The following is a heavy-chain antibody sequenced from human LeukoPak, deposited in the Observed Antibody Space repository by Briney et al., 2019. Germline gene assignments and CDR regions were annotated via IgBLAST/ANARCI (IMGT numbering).Heavy chain of an antibody. Sequence: PSETLSLTCTVSGGSISSGGFYWSWIRQPPGKGLEWIGYIYYSGSTNYNPSLKSRVTISVDTSKNQFSLKLSSVTAADTAVYYGASFNGSGGRTPISNYLDYWGRGTLVTASS. CDR3: ASFNGSGGRTPISNYLDY. D-gene: IGHD6-19*01. CDR1: GGSISSGGFY. CDR2: IYYSGST. V-gene: IGHV4-61*08. J-gene: IGHJ4*02.